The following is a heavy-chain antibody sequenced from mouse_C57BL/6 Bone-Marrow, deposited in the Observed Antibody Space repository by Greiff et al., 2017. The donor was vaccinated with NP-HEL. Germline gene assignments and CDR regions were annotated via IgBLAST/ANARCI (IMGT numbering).Heavy chain of an antibody. D-gene: IGHD2-3*01. CDR3: ARDDGYYPAWFAY. J-gene: IGHJ3*01. Sequence: QVQLQQPGAELVKPGASVKLSCKASGYTFTSYWMHWVKQRPGQGLEWIGMIHPNSGSTNYNEKFKSKATLTVDKSSSTAYMQLSSLTSEDSAVYYCARDDGYYPAWFAYWGQGTLVTVSA. CDR2: IHPNSGST. CDR1: GYTFTSYW. V-gene: IGHV1-64*01.